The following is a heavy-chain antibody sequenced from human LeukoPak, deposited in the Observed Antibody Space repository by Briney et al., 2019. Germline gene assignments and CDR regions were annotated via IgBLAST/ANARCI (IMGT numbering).Heavy chain of an antibody. D-gene: IGHD3-3*01. CDR1: GFTFSSYS. J-gene: IGHJ4*02. Sequence: GGSLRLSCAASGFTFSSYSMNWVRQAPGKGLEWVSSISSSSSYIYYADSVKGRFTISRDNAKNSLYLQMNSLRAEDTAVNYCARDRRRRFLLEEDFDYWGQGTLVTVSS. CDR2: ISSSSSYI. CDR3: ARDRRRRFLLEEDFDY. V-gene: IGHV3-21*01.